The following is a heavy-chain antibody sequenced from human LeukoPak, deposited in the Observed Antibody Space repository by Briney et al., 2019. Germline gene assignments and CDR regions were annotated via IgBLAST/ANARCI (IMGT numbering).Heavy chain of an antibody. V-gene: IGHV3-53*01. Sequence: PGGSLRLSCAASGFTVSSNYMSWVRQAPGKGLEWVSVIYSGGSTYYADSVKGRFTISRDNSKNTLYLQMHSLRAEDTAVYYCARDLRMVRGVIIYDLNWFDPWGQGTLVTVSS. CDR2: IYSGGST. D-gene: IGHD3-10*01. J-gene: IGHJ5*02. CDR3: ARDLRMVRGVIIYDLNWFDP. CDR1: GFTVSSNY.